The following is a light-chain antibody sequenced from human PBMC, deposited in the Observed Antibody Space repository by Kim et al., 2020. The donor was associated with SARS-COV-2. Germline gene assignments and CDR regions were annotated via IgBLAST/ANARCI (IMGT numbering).Light chain of an antibody. CDR1: VLAKKY. CDR2: KDS. Sequence: SYELTQPSSVSVSPGQTARITCSGDVLAKKYARWFQQKPGQAPVLVIYKDSERPSGIPERFSGSSSGTTVTLTISGAQVEDEADYYCYSAADNIVVFGGG. V-gene: IGLV3-27*01. CDR3: YSAADNIVV. J-gene: IGLJ2*01.